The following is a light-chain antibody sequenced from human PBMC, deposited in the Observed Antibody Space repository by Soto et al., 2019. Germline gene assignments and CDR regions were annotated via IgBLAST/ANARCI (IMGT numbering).Light chain of an antibody. V-gene: IGKV1-5*01. CDR3: QQYNTFSYT. CDR1: QSIGTW. CDR2: GAS. J-gene: IGKJ5*01. Sequence: DIQLTQSPSALSASVGDRVTISCRASQSIGTWLAWYQQKLGKVPKLLIHGASNLESGVPPRFSGSGSGTEFTLTISSLQPDDFATYYCQQYNTFSYTFGQGTRLEIK.